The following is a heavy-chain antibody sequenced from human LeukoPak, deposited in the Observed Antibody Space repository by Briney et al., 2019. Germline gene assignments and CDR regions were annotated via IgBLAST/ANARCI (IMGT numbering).Heavy chain of an antibody. J-gene: IGHJ4*02. D-gene: IGHD1-1*01. CDR2: IYYTGTT. CDR3: ARQRTAGTKVIDY. CDR1: GDSMSSRSYY. V-gene: IGHV4-39*01. Sequence: PSETLSLTCTVSGDSMSSRSYYWGWIRQPPGKGLERIGNIYYTGTTYYNPSLKSRVYIAVDTSKNQFSLFLSSVTAADTAVYYCARQRTAGTKVIDYWGQGTLVTVSS.